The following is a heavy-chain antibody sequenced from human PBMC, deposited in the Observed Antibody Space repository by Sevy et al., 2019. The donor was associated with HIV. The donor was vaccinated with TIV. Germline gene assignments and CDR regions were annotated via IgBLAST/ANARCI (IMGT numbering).Heavy chain of an antibody. V-gene: IGHV1-18*01. D-gene: IGHD2-2*02. Sequence: ASVKVSCKASGYTFTSYGISCVRQAPGQGLEWMGWISAYNGNTNYAQKLQGRVTMTTDTSTSTAYMELRSLRSDDTAVYYCARVREDIVVVPAAIRNYYYGMDVWGQGTTVTVSS. CDR2: ISAYNGNT. CDR3: ARVREDIVVVPAAIRNYYYGMDV. J-gene: IGHJ6*02. CDR1: GYTFTSYG.